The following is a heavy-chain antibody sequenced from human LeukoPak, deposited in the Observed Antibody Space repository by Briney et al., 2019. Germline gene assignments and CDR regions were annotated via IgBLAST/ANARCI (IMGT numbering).Heavy chain of an antibody. V-gene: IGHV4-34*01. Sequence: SETLSLTCAVYGGSFSAYYWSWIRQPPGKGLEWTGEINHSGSTNYNPSLKSRVTISVDTSKNQFSLKLSSVTAADTAVYYCARATSITVIVVAKYYFDYWGQGALVTVSS. CDR2: INHSGST. D-gene: IGHD3-22*01. CDR1: GGSFSAYY. CDR3: ARATSITVIVVAKYYFDY. J-gene: IGHJ4*02.